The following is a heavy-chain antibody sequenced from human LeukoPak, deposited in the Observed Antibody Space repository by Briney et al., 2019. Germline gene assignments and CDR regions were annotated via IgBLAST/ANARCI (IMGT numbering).Heavy chain of an antibody. CDR3: AKAPLTRPYYFDY. Sequence: ASVKVSCKASGYTFTSYGINWVRQAPGQGLEWMGWNSPYNGHTNYAQKLQGRVTMTTDTSTSTAYMELRSLRSDDTAVYYCAKAPLTRPYYFDYWGQGTLVTVSS. V-gene: IGHV1-18*01. J-gene: IGHJ4*02. D-gene: IGHD3-16*01. CDR2: NSPYNGHT. CDR1: GYTFTSYG.